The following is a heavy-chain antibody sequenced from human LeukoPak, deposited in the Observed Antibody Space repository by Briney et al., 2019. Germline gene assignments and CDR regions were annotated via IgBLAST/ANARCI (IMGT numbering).Heavy chain of an antibody. J-gene: IGHJ6*02. CDR3: ATYTHWVAGDV. V-gene: IGHV3-7*01. CDR2: MNQDGSEK. D-gene: IGHD3-16*01. CDR1: GFTFSDSW. Sequence: GGSLRLSYAASGFTFSDSWMSWVRQAPGKGLEWVANMNQDGSEKDYVDSVKGRFTISRDNARNSLYLQMSSLRAEDTAVYYCATYTHWVAGDVWGQGTTVTVSS.